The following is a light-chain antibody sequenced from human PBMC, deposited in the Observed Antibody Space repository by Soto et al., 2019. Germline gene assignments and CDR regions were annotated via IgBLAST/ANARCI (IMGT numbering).Light chain of an antibody. V-gene: IGKV3-20*01. CDR3: QVYGSSSKT. CDR2: GVS. CDR1: QTVTSGY. J-gene: IGKJ1*01. Sequence: EIVLTQSPDTLPWSLGESATLSCRASQTVTSGYLAWYQQKPGQAPRLLIYGVSTGATGIPDRFSGSRSGTDFTPAISRLEPEDFAVYFCQVYGSSSKTFGQGTKVDIK.